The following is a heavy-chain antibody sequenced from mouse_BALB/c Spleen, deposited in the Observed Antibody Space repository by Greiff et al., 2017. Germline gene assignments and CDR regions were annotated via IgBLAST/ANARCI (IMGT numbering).Heavy chain of an antibody. J-gene: IGHJ1*01. CDR1: GYTFTSYY. CDR3: TRSSSYWYFDV. Sequence: VQLQQSGAELVKPGASVKLSCKASGYTFTSYYMYWVKQRPGQGLEWIGEINPSNGGTNFNEKFKSKATLTVDKSSSTAYMQLSSLTSEDSAVYYCTRSSSYWYFDVWGAGTTVTVSS. CDR2: INPSNGGT. V-gene: IGHV1S81*02. D-gene: IGHD1-1*01.